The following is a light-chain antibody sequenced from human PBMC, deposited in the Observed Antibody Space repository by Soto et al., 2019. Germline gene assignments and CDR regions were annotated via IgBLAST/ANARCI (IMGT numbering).Light chain of an antibody. CDR2: GAS. Sequence: EVVTTQSPATLSVSPGERATLSCRASQGLGTNLAWYQQKPGQAPRLLIYGASSRATGTPDRFSGSGSGTDFTLTINRLEPEDFAVYYCQQYGSSPITFGQGTRLEIK. CDR3: QQYGSSPIT. V-gene: IGKV3-20*01. J-gene: IGKJ5*01. CDR1: QGLGTN.